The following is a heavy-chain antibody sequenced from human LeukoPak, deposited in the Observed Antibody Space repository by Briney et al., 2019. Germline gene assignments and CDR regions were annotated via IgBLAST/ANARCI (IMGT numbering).Heavy chain of an antibody. CDR1: GFTVSTNY. Sequence: GALRLSCAASGFTVSTNYMSRVRQAPGKGLEWVSGISGSGDNTYYADSVKGRFTISRDNSKNTLYVQVNSLGTEDTAAYYCAKGSYYDSSGSFYFDYWGQGTLVTVSS. V-gene: IGHV3-23*01. D-gene: IGHD3-22*01. J-gene: IGHJ4*02. CDR2: ISGSGDNT. CDR3: AKGSYYDSSGSFYFDY.